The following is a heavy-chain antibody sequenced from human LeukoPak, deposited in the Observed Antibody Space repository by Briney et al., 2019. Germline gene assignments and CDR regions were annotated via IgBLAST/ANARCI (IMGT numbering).Heavy chain of an antibody. V-gene: IGHV1-18*01. CDR1: GYTFTSYG. Sequence: ASVKVSCKASGYTFTSYGISWVRQAPGQGLEWMGWISAYNGNTNYAQKLQGRVTMTTDTSTSTAYMELRSLRSDDTAVYYCARGVGYCSGGSCYPWLYYYYYMDVWGKGTTVTVSS. D-gene: IGHD2-15*01. CDR3: ARGVGYCSGGSCYPWLYYYYYMDV. CDR2: ISAYNGNT. J-gene: IGHJ6*03.